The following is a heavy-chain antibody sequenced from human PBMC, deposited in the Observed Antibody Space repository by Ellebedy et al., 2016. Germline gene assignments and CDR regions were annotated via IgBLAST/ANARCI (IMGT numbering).Heavy chain of an antibody. V-gene: IGHV3-48*04. D-gene: IGHD6-19*01. J-gene: IGHJ4*02. Sequence: GGSLRLSCVASRLTFSFNWVRQAPGKGLEWVSYIDTSANIIYYADSVKGRFTISRDNAENSLYLQMNSLRAEDTAVYYCARGFGSGWTEGFDYWGQGTLVTVSS. CDR2: IDTSANII. CDR3: ARGFGSGWTEGFDY. CDR1: RLTFS.